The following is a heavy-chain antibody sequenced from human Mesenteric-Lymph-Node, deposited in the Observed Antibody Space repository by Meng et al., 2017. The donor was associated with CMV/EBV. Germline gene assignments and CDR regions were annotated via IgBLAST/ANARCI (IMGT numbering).Heavy chain of an antibody. V-gene: IGHV3-74*01. CDR3: ARESVMRDSGRYFDY. D-gene: IGHD3-16*01. CDR2: INSDGSST. J-gene: IGHJ4*02. Sequence: GGSLRLSCAASGFTFSSYWMHWVRQVPGKGLVWVSRINSDGSSTTYADSVKGRFTISRDNANNTLYLQMNSLRAEDTAVYYCARESVMRDSGRYFDYWGQGTLVTVSS. CDR1: GFTFSSYW.